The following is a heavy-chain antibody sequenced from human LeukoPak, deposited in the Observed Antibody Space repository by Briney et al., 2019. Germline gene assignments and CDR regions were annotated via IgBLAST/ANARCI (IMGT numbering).Heavy chain of an antibody. CDR3: AKDMVRLLPSMEGYFDY. Sequence: GGSLRLSCAASGFTFDDYAMHWVRQAPGKGLEWVSGISWNSGSIGYADSVKGRFTISRGNAKNSLYLQMNSLRAEDTALYYCAKDMVRLLPSMEGYFDYWGQGTLVTVSS. CDR1: GFTFDDYA. CDR2: ISWNSGSI. D-gene: IGHD3-22*01. J-gene: IGHJ4*02. V-gene: IGHV3-9*01.